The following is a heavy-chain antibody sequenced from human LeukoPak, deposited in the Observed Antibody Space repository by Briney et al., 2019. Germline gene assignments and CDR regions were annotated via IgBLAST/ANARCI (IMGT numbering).Heavy chain of an antibody. V-gene: IGHV3-30*18. CDR1: GFTISSHG. CDR2: ISYDGNSK. CDR3: AKDWGSSGWYNYFDP. J-gene: IGHJ5*02. D-gene: IGHD6-19*01. Sequence: GGSLRLSCAVSGFTISSHGMHWVRQAPGKGLEWVAMISYDGNSKYYGDSVKGRFTISRDNSKNTLYLQMDSLRTEDTAVYYCAKDWGSSGWYNYFDPWGQGTLVTVSS.